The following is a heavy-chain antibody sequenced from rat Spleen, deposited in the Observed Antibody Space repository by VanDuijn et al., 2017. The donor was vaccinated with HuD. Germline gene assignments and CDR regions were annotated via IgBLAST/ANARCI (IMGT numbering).Heavy chain of an antibody. V-gene: IGHV5-25*01. J-gene: IGHJ4*01. CDR2: ISTRGSRT. D-gene: IGHD1-12*02. Sequence: EVQLVESGGGLVQPGRSLKLSCAASGFTFSNYYMAWVRQAPKKGLEWVETISTRGSRTYYPDSVKGRFTISRDNAKSSLYLQMNSLKSEDTATYYCARIHDGSYYYGVMDAWGQGASVTVSS. CDR1: GFTFSNYY. CDR3: ARIHDGSYYYGVMDA.